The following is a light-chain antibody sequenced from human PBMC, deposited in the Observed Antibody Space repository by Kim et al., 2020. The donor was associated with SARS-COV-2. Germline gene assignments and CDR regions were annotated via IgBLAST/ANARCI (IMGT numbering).Light chain of an antibody. CDR3: ASWDDNLNSHYV. J-gene: IGLJ1*01. Sequence: QSVLIQPPSASGTPGQRVTISCSGSSSNIGSNSVSWYRHLPGTTPKLLISANNERPSGVPDRFSGSKSGTSASLAIDGLQSEDEADYYCASWDDNLNSHYVFGTGTKVTVL. CDR2: ANN. CDR1: SSNIGSNS. V-gene: IGLV1-44*01.